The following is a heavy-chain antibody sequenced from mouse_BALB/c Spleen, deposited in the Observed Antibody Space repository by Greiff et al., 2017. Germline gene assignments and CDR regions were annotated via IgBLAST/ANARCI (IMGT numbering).Heavy chain of an antibody. CDR1: GFTFSSFG. J-gene: IGHJ4*01. CDR3: ARTYGNYGAYAMDY. D-gene: IGHD2-1*01. V-gene: IGHV5-17*02. CDR2: ISSGSSTI. Sequence: EVQGVESGGGLVQPGGSRKLSCAASGFTFSSFGMHWVRQAPEKGLEWVAYISSGSSTIYYADTVKGRFTISRDNPKNTLFLQMTSLRSEDTAMYYCARTYGNYGAYAMDYWGQGTSVTVSS.